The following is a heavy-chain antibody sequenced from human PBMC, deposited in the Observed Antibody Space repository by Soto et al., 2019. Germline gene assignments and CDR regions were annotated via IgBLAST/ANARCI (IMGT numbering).Heavy chain of an antibody. V-gene: IGHV4-34*01. J-gene: IGHJ5*02. CDR2: INHSGST. CDR1: GGSFSGYY. D-gene: IGHD2-21*01. CDR3: AREGFSYCGGDCYGYTWLDP. Sequence: SETLSLTCAVYGGSFSGYYWSWIRQPPGKGLEWIGEINHSGSTNYNPSLKSRVTISVDTSKNQFSLKLSSVTAADTAVYYCAREGFSYCGGDCYGYTWLDPWGQGTLVTLSS.